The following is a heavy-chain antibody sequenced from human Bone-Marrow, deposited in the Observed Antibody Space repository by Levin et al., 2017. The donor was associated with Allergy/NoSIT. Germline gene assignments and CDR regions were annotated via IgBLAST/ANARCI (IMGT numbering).Heavy chain of an antibody. V-gene: IGHV3-23*01. J-gene: IGHJ5*02. CDR1: GFTFSNYA. CDR2: ISASGDYT. Sequence: GGSLRLSCAASGFTFSNYAMTWVRQAPGKGLEWVSAISASGDYTYYADSVKGRFTISRDNSKNTLYLQLSSLRAVDAAIYYCAKDVDSTLNWFDPWGQGTLVTVSS. D-gene: IGHD2-21*01. CDR3: AKDVDSTLNWFDP.